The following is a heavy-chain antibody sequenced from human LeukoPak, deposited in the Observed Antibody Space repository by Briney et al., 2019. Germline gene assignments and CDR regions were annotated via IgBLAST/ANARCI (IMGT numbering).Heavy chain of an antibody. CDR1: GFTFDDYA. J-gene: IGHJ3*02. D-gene: IGHD1-1*01. V-gene: IGHV3-9*01. CDR2: ISWNSGNI. Sequence: PGGSLRLSCAASGFTFDDYAIYWLRQAPGKGLEWVSGISWNSGNIGYADSVRGRFTISRDNAKNSLYLQMNSLRACDTALYYCVKGRSPGCYNLRIDGFDIWGQGTMVTVSS. CDR3: VKGRSPGCYNLRIDGFDI.